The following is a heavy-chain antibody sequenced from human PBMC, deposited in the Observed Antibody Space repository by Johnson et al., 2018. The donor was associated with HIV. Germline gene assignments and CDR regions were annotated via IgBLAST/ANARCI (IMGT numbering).Heavy chain of an antibody. CDR1: GFTFSSYD. J-gene: IGHJ3*02. CDR2: IGTAGDT. Sequence: VQLVESGGGLVQPGGSLRLSCAASGFTFSSYDMHWVRQATGKGLEWVSAIGTAGDTYYPGSVKGRFTISRENAKNTLYLQMNSLRAEDTAVYYCARDRGIAARPFRYAFDIWGQGTMVTVSS. CDR3: ARDRGIAARPFRYAFDI. V-gene: IGHV3-13*01. D-gene: IGHD6-6*01.